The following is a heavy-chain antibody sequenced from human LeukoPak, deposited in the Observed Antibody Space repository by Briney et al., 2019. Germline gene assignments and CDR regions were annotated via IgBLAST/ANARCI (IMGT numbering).Heavy chain of an antibody. Sequence: ASVKVSCTASGGTFSSYAISWVRQAPGQGLEWMGGIIPIFGTANYAQKFQGRVTITTDESTSTAYMELSSLRSEDTAVYYCASYGVVSDGFYLDYWGQGTLVTVSS. CDR2: IIPIFGTA. CDR3: ASYGVVSDGFYLDY. CDR1: GGTFSSYA. V-gene: IGHV1-69*05. D-gene: IGHD3-10*01. J-gene: IGHJ4*02.